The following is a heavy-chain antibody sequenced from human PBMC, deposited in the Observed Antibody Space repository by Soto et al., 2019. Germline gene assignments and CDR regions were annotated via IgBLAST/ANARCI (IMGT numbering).Heavy chain of an antibody. CDR3: AKDRLIRRRDGYNWVELFDY. CDR1: GFTFSSYA. V-gene: IGHV3-23*01. Sequence: GGSLRLSCAASGFTFSSYAMSWVRQAPGKGLEWVSAISGSGGSTYYADSVKGRFTISRDNSKNTLYLQMNSLRAEDTAVYYCAKDRLIRRRDGYNWVELFDYWGQGTLVTVSS. D-gene: IGHD5-12*01. J-gene: IGHJ4*02. CDR2: ISGSGGST.